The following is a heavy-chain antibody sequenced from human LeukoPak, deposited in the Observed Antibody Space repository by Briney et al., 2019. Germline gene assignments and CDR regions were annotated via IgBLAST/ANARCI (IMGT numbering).Heavy chain of an antibody. Sequence: GGSLRLSCAASGFTFSSYWMSWVRQAPGKGLEWVANIKQDGSEKYYVDSVKGRFTISRDNAKNSLYLQMNSLRAKDTAVYYCARGRGRNYYDTGRADYWGQGTLVTVSS. V-gene: IGHV3-7*01. J-gene: IGHJ4*02. CDR3: ARGRGRNYYDTGRADY. D-gene: IGHD3-22*01. CDR2: IKQDGSEK. CDR1: GFTFSSYW.